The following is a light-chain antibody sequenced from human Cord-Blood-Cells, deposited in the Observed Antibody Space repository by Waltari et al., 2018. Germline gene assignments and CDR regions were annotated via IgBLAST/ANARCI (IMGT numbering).Light chain of an antibody. CDR2: DAS. J-gene: IGKJ1*01. V-gene: IGKV1-5*01. CDR1: QSISSW. CDR3: QQYNSYST. Sequence: DIKMTQSPSTLSASVGDRVTITCRASQSISSWLAWYQQKPGKAPKLLIYDASSLESGVPSRFSGSGSGTAFTLSISSLQPDDFATDYCQQYNSYSTFGQGTKVAIK.